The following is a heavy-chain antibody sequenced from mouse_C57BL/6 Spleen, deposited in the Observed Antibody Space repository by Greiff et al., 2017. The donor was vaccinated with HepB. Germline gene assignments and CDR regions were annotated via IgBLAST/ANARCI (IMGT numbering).Heavy chain of an antibody. CDR1: GYTSTSYW. J-gene: IGHJ2*01. Sequence: VQLQQPGAELVKPGASVKLSCKASGYTSTSYWMHWVKPRPGRGLEWIGRIDPNSGGTKYIEKFKSKATLTVDKPSSTAYMKLCSLTSEDSAVYYCAREESNDYDNYIDYWSQGTTLTVSS. CDR2: IDPNSGGT. V-gene: IGHV1-72*01. CDR3: AREESNDYDNYIDY. D-gene: IGHD2-4*01.